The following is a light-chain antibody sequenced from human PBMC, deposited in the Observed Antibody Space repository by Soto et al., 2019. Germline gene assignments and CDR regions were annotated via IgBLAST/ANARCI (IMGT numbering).Light chain of an antibody. CDR1: SSDVGGYNY. J-gene: IGLJ3*02. Sequence: QSVLTQPRSVSGSPGQSVTISCTGTSSDVGGYNYVSWYQQHPGKAPKLMIYDVSKRPSGVPDRFSGSKSGNTASLTIAGLQAEDEADYCCCSYAGSYTFHWVFGGGTKLTVL. CDR2: DVS. CDR3: CSYAGSYTFHWV. V-gene: IGLV2-11*01.